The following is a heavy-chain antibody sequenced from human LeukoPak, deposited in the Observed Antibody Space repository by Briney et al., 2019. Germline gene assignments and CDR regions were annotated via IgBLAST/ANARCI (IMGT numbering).Heavy chain of an antibody. CDR1: GFTFSSYA. D-gene: IGHD3-3*01. Sequence: HPGGSLRLSCAASGFTFSSYAMSWVRQAPGKGLEWVSAISGSGGSTYYADSVKGRFTISRDNSKNTLYLQTNSLRAEDTAVYYCAKALWGGYYSFDYWGQGTLVTVSS. V-gene: IGHV3-23*01. J-gene: IGHJ4*02. CDR3: AKALWGGYYSFDY. CDR2: ISGSGGST.